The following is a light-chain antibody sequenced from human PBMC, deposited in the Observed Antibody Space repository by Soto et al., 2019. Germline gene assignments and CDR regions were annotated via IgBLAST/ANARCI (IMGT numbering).Light chain of an antibody. Sequence: DIQMTQSPASLSASVGDRVTISCRASQTISTFLNWYQQKPGTAPRLLIYRASSVQSGVPPRFSGSGSGRDFTLTISSLRPEDIATYFCQHSYSSPPWKFGQGPKADI. CDR1: QTISTF. J-gene: IGKJ1*01. CDR2: RAS. CDR3: QHSYSSPPWK. V-gene: IGKV1-39*01.